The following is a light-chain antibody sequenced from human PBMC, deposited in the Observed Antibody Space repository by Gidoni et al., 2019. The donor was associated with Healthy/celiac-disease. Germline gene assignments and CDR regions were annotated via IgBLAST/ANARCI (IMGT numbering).Light chain of an antibody. CDR2: DAS. J-gene: IGKJ3*01. CDR1: QDISNY. Sequence: DIQMTQSPSSLSASVGDIVTITCQASQDISNYLNWYQQKPGKAPKLLIYDASNLETGVPSRFSGSGSGTDFTFTISSLQPEDIATYYCQQNDNLPVTFGPGTKVDIK. CDR3: QQNDNLPVT. V-gene: IGKV1-33*01.